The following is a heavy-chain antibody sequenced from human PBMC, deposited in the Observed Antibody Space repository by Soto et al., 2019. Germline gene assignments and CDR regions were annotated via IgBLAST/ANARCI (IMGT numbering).Heavy chain of an antibody. J-gene: IGHJ6*02. Sequence: TGGSLRLSCAASGFTFSSYGMHWVRQAPGKGLEWVAVIWYDGSNKYYADSVKGRFTISRDNSKNPLYLQMNSLRAEDTAVYYCASGIRDSSPSVSRGMDVSGPGTLVTVYS. CDR2: IWYDGSNK. CDR3: ASGIRDSSPSVSRGMDV. V-gene: IGHV3-33*01. D-gene: IGHD6-13*01. CDR1: GFTFSSYG.